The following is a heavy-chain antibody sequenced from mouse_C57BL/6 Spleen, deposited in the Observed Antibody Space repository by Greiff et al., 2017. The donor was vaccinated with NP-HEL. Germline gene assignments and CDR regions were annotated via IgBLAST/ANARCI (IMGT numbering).Heavy chain of an antibody. Sequence: EVKVVESGGGLVKPGGSLKLSCAASGFTFSDYGMHWVRQAPEKGLEWVAYISSGSSTIYYADTVKGRFTISRDNAKKTLFLQMTSLRSEDTAMYYCARNIYDGYLYAMDYWGQGTSVTVSS. V-gene: IGHV5-17*01. CDR2: ISSGSSTI. CDR1: GFTFSDYG. D-gene: IGHD2-3*01. J-gene: IGHJ4*01. CDR3: ARNIYDGYLYAMDY.